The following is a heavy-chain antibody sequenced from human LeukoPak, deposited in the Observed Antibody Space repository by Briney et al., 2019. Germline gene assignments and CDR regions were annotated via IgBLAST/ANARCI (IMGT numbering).Heavy chain of an antibody. CDR3: ATEYYGSYNF. CDR1: GFTFSDAW. J-gene: IGHJ4*02. V-gene: IGHV3-15*01. CDR2: IKSKTVGGTT. D-gene: IGHD1-26*01. Sequence: GGSLRLSCAASGFTFSDAWMSWVRQAPGKGLEWVGHIKSKTVGGTTDYAAPVKDRFTISRDDSKNTLYLQMNSLQTEDTALYYCATEYYGSYNFWGQGAQVTVSS.